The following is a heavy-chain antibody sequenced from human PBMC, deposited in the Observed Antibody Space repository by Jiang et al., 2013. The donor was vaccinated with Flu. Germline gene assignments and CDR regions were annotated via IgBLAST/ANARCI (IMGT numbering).Heavy chain of an antibody. D-gene: IGHD4-17*01. Sequence: TLTLTCTFSGFSLSTSGMCVSWIRQPPGKALEWLALIDWDDDKYYSTSLKTRLTISKDTSKNQVVLTMTNMDPVDTATYYCARAPNDDYMKGGALDYWGQGTLVTVSS. CDR1: GFSLSTSGMC. V-gene: IGHV2-70*01. CDR2: IDWDDDK. J-gene: IGHJ4*02. CDR3: ARAPNDDYMKGGALDY.